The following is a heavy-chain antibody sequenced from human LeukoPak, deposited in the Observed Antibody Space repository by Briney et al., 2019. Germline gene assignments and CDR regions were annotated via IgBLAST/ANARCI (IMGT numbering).Heavy chain of an antibody. CDR2: INPNSGGT. D-gene: IGHD2-2*02. Sequence: ASVKVSCKASGYTFTSYYMHWVRQAPGQGLEWMGWINPNSGGTNYAQKFQGRVTMTRDTSISTAYMELSRLRSDDTAVYYCARDGNQLLYGGGGWFDPWGQGTLVTVSS. CDR1: GYTFTSYY. J-gene: IGHJ5*02. CDR3: ARDGNQLLYGGGGWFDP. V-gene: IGHV1-2*02.